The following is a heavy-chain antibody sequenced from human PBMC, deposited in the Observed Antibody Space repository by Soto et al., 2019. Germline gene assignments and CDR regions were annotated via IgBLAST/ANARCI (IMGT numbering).Heavy chain of an antibody. Sequence: GSLSLSCTASGFTFRDNSMSCIRQAPGKGLEWVSYISTSGSTIYYADSVKGRFTISRDSAKNSLYLQMNSLTAEDTAVYYCARDDISVAGSSTYYYYGMDVWGQGTTVTVSS. CDR2: ISTSGSTI. D-gene: IGHD6-19*01. CDR3: ARDDISVAGSSTYYYYGMDV. CDR1: GFTFRDNS. V-gene: IGHV3-11*01. J-gene: IGHJ6*02.